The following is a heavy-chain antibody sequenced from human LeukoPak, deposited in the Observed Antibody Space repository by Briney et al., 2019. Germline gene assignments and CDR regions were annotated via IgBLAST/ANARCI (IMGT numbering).Heavy chain of an antibody. CDR2: MNPNSGNT. D-gene: IGHD5-18*01. V-gene: IGHV1-8*02. Sequence: GASVKVSCKASGYTFTSYDINWVRQATGQGLEWMGGMNPNSGNTGYAQKFQGRVTMTRNTSISTSYMELSSLRSEETAVYYCARGLGRTAMVTRVGVRFDYWGQGTLVTVSS. CDR3: ARGLGRTAMVTRVGVRFDY. J-gene: IGHJ4*02. CDR1: GYTFTSYD.